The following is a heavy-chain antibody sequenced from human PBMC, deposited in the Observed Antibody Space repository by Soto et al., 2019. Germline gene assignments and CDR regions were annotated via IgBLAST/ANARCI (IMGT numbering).Heavy chain of an antibody. D-gene: IGHD3-3*01. CDR2: ISGSGGST. J-gene: IGHJ4*02. V-gene: IGHV3-23*01. CDR3: AKVLRFLEWGPFDY. Sequence: GGSMRLSYAASGFTFSSYAMSWVRKAPGKGLGWVSAISGSGGSTYYADSVKGRFTISRDNSKNTLYLQMNSLRAEDTAVYYCAKVLRFLEWGPFDYWGQGTLVTVSS. CDR1: GFTFSSYA.